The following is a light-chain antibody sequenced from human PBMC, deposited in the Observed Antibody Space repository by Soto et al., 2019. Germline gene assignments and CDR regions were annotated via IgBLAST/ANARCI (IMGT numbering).Light chain of an antibody. V-gene: IGKV1-5*03. CDR2: KTS. Sequence: DIQMTQSPSTLSASVGDRVTITCRASQSIGVWLAWYQQKPGTAPKLLIYKTSTLDSGVPLRFSGSGSGTEVTLTVGGLRPDDFATYYCQQYINYFRTFGQGTKVEIK. CDR1: QSIGVW. CDR3: QQYINYFRT. J-gene: IGKJ1*01.